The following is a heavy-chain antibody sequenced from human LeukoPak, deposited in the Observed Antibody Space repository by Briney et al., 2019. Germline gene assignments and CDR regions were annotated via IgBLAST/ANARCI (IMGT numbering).Heavy chain of an antibody. D-gene: IGHD3-16*02. CDR3: TSAPLIYDYVWGSYRSHFDY. Sequence: GGSLRLSCTASGFTFGDYAMSWVRQAPGKGLEWVGFIRSKAYGGTTEYAASVKGRFTISRDDSKSIAYLQMNSLKTEDTAVYYCTSAPLIYDYVWGSYRSHFDYWGQGTLVTVSS. J-gene: IGHJ4*02. V-gene: IGHV3-49*04. CDR1: GFTFGDYA. CDR2: IRSKAYGGTT.